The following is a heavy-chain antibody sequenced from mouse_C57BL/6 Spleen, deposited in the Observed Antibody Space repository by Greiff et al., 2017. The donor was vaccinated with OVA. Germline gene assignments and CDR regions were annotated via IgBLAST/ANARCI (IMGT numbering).Heavy chain of an antibody. D-gene: IGHD2-3*01. CDR2: IDPSDSYT. Sequence: QVQLQQPGAELVMPGASVKLSCKASGYTFTSYWMHWVKQRPGQGLEWIGEIDPSDSYTNYNQKFKGKSTLTVDKSSSTAYMQLSSLTSEDSAVYYCARSPRDGYYGYAMDYWGQGTSVTVSS. J-gene: IGHJ4*01. V-gene: IGHV1-69*01. CDR1: GYTFTSYW. CDR3: ARSPRDGYYGYAMDY.